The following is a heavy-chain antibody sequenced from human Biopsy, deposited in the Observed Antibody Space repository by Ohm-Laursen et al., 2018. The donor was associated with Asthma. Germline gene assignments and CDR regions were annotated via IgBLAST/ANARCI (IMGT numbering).Heavy chain of an antibody. D-gene: IGHD3-22*01. CDR1: GYSLTDLS. Sequence: ASVKVSCKISGYSLTDLSMHWVRQAPGQGLEWMGTILTKFDITSYAEKFQGRVTITADKSTSTTYMELSRLRSEDTAVYYCARGDSSNWSHYYFDYWGQGTLVTVSS. CDR3: ARGDSSNWSHYYFDY. V-gene: IGHV1-24*01. CDR2: ILTKFDIT. J-gene: IGHJ4*02.